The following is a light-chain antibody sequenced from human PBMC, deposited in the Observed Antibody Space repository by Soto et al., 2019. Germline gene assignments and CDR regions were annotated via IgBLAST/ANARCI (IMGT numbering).Light chain of an antibody. CDR2: DVS. V-gene: IGKV1-5*01. CDR3: QQYTTFSPT. J-gene: IGKJ2*01. Sequence: IQMTQTPSTLSASVGDRVTITCRASQSVSPWLAWYQQTPGKAPKLLIYDVSNLQFGIPSRFSGSGSETEFTHTIGGLQPDDFATYYCQQYTTFSPTFGQGTKLDI. CDR1: QSVSPW.